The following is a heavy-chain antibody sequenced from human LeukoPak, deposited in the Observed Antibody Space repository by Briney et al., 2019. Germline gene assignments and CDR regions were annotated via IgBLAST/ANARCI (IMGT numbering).Heavy chain of an antibody. CDR3: ARDIGGWLQLRSAFDY. D-gene: IGHD5-24*01. J-gene: IGHJ4*02. V-gene: IGHV3-21*01. CDR2: ISSSSSYI. CDR1: GFTVSSNY. Sequence: GGSLRLSCAASGFTVSSNYMSWVRQAPGKGLEWVSSISSSSSYIYYADSVKGRFTISRDNAKNSLYLQMNSLRAEDTAVYYCARDIGGWLQLRSAFDYWGQGTLVTVSS.